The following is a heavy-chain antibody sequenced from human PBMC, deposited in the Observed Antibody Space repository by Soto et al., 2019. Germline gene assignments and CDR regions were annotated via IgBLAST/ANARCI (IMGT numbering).Heavy chain of an antibody. V-gene: IGHV3-74*03. CDR3: ARHSVVPVAYDY. CDR2: INGDGSST. J-gene: IGHJ4*02. CDR1: GFTFSSYW. Sequence: VQLVESGGGLVQPGGSLRLSCAASGFTFSSYWMHWVRQAPGKGLVWVSRINGDGSSTTYADSVRGRFTVSRDNAKNTLYLQMSSLRVEDTAVYYCARHSVVPVAYDYWGQGILVTVSS. D-gene: IGHD2-2*01.